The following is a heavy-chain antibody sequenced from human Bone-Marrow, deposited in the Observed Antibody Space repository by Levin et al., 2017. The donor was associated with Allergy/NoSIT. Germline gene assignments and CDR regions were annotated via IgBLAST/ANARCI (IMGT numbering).Heavy chain of an antibody. CDR1: GFTFSSYA. V-gene: IGHV3-23*01. D-gene: IGHD2/OR15-2a*01. Sequence: GGSLRLSCAASGFTFSSYAMSWVRQAPGKGLEWVSGIGGSGGTTYYADSVKGRFTISRDNSKNTLYLQMNSLRAEDTAVYYCAGSAENMGYYVMDVWGQGTTVIVSS. CDR2: IGGSGGTT. J-gene: IGHJ6*02. CDR3: AGSAENMGYYVMDV.